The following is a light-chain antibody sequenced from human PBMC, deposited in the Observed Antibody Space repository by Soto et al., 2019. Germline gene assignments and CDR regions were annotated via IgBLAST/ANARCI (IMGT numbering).Light chain of an antibody. J-gene: IGKJ1*01. CDR1: QSVSSSH. V-gene: IGKV3-20*01. CDR3: QQYGSSPRT. Sequence: EVVLSQSRGTLSLSPYERATLSCRASQSVSSSHLAWYQQKPGQAPRLLISGASSRATGIPDRFTGSGSGTDFTLTISRLEPEDFAVYYCQQYGSSPRTFGQGTKVDIK. CDR2: GAS.